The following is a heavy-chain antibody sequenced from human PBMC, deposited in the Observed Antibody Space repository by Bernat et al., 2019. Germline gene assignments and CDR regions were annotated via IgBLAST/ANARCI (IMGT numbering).Heavy chain of an antibody. CDR1: GFTFSSYG. CDR3: AKEITDMVPYYFDY. J-gene: IGHJ4*02. D-gene: IGHD5-18*01. V-gene: IGHV3-30*18. Sequence: QVQLVESGGGVVQPGRSLRLSCAASGFTFSSYGMHWVRQAPGKGLEWVAVISYDGSNKYYADSVKGRFTISRDNSKNTLYLQMNSLRAEDTAVYYCAKEITDMVPYYFDYWGQGTMVTVSS. CDR2: ISYDGSNK.